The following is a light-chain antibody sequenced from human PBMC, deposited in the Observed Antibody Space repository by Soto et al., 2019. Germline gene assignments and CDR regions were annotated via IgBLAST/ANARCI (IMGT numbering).Light chain of an antibody. J-gene: IGKJ5*01. V-gene: IGKV3-15*01. CDR2: GAS. Sequence: EIVLTQSPVTLSVSPGERVTLSCRASQRLSSNVAWYQQRPGQAPRLLIYGASIRATDIPARFIGSGSGTEFTLTISSLQSEDFAVYYCQQYNNWPPITFGQGTRLEIK. CDR1: QRLSSN. CDR3: QQYNNWPPIT.